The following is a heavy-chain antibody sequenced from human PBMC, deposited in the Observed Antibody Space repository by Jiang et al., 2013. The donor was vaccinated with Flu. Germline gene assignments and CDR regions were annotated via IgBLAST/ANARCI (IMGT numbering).Heavy chain of an antibody. V-gene: IGHV3-48*01. CDR1: GFTFSSYA. J-gene: IGHJ4*02. CDR3: ARDKGYYGSGSYVNDY. D-gene: IGHD3-10*01. Sequence: ASGFTFSSYAMHWVRQAPGKGLEWVSYISSSSSTIYYADSVKGRFTISRDNAKNSLYLQMNSLRAEDTAVYYCARDKGYYGSGSYVNDYWGQGTLVTVSS. CDR2: ISSSSSTI.